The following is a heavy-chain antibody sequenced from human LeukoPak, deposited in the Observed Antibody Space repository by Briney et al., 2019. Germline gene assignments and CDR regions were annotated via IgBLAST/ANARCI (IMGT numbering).Heavy chain of an antibody. Sequence: SQTLSLTCAISGDSVSSNIGAWNWIRQSPSRGLERLGRTYYRSKWYNDYAVSVKSRININPDTTKNQFSLQLTSVTPEDTAVYYCARGDSTGYSYGLYYFDYWGQGTLVTVSS. CDR3: ARGDSTGYSYGLYYFDY. CDR1: GDSVSSNIGA. D-gene: IGHD5-18*01. V-gene: IGHV6-1*01. CDR2: TYYRSKWYN. J-gene: IGHJ4*02.